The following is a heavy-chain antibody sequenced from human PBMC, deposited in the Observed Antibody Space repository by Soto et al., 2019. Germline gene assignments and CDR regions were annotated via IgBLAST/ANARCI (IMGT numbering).Heavy chain of an antibody. Sequence: SETLSLTCAVYGGSFSCYYWIWIRQPPGKGLEWIGEINHSGSTNYNPSLKSRVTISVDTSKNQFSLKLSSVTAADTAVYYCARASRAVALNYWGQGTLVTVSS. CDR3: ARASRAVALNY. CDR1: GGSFSCYY. V-gene: IGHV4-34*01. J-gene: IGHJ4*02. CDR2: INHSGST. D-gene: IGHD6-19*01.